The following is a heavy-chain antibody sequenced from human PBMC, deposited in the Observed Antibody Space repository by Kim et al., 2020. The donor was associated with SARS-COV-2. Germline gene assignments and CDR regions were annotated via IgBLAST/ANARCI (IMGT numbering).Heavy chain of an antibody. CDR3: IRSTYYSSSGNPFDT. CDR2: ISFDGSSP. J-gene: IGHJ4*02. Sequence: GGSLRLSCVASEFIFSNYWMNWVRQAPGKGLEWVARISFDGSSPSYADSVRARFTISRDNAENTLYLQMNSLRAEDTAVYYCIRSTYYSSSGNPFDTWGRGALVTVSP. D-gene: IGHD3-10*01. V-gene: IGHV3-74*01. CDR1: EFIFSNYW.